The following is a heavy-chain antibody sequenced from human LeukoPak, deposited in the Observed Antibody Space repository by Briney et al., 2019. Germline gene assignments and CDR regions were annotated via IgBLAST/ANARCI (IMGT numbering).Heavy chain of an antibody. CDR3: ARDLRFYDY. V-gene: IGHV3-7*01. J-gene: IGHJ4*02. D-gene: IGHD3-3*01. Sequence: GGSLRLSCAASGFTFSSYWMSWVRRAPGKGLEGVANIKQDGSEKYYVDSVKGRFTISRDNAKSSLYLQMNSLRAEDTAVYYCARDLRFYDYWGQGALVTVSS. CDR2: IKQDGSEK. CDR1: GFTFSSYW.